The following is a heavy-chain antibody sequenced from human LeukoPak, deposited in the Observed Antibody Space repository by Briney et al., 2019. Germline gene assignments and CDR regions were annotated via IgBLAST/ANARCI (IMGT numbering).Heavy chain of an antibody. J-gene: IGHJ4*02. CDR3: ARVLRYASPYFDI. Sequence: GASVKVSCKASGGTFSSYAISWVRQAPGQGLEWMGGIIPIFGTANYAQKFQGRVTITTDESTSTAYMELSSLTSEDTAMYFCARVLRYASPYFDIWGQGTLVTVSS. D-gene: IGHD4-17*01. CDR1: GGTFSSYA. V-gene: IGHV1-69*05. CDR2: IIPIFGTA.